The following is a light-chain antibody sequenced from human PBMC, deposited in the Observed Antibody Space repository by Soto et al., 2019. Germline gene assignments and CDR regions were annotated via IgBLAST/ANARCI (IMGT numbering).Light chain of an antibody. J-gene: IGKJ1*01. V-gene: IGKV3-20*01. Sequence: EIVLTQSPGTLSLSPGERATLSCRASQSVSSSYLAWYQQKPGQAPRLLIYGASSRATGIPDRFSGSGSGTDFTLTISRLEPEDFAVSYCQQYGSSPLWTFGQGNKVEIK. CDR3: QQYGSSPLWT. CDR2: GAS. CDR1: QSVSSSY.